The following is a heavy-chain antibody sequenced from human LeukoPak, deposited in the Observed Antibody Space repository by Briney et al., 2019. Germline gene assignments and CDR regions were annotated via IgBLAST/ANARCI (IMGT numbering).Heavy chain of an antibody. J-gene: IGHJ4*02. D-gene: IGHD2-2*01. Sequence: GGSLRLSCAASGFTYSSYAMSWVRQAPGKGLEWVANIKQDGSEKYYVDSVKGRFTISRDNAKNSLYLQMNSLRAEDTAVYYCARGCSSTSCHWDYWGQGTLVTVSS. V-gene: IGHV3-7*01. CDR2: IKQDGSEK. CDR1: GFTYSSYA. CDR3: ARGCSSTSCHWDY.